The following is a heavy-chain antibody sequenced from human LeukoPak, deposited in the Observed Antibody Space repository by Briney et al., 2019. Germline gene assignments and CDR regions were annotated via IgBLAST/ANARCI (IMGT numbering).Heavy chain of an antibody. D-gene: IGHD2-2*01. Sequence: GGSLRLSCAASGFTVSSNYMSWVRQAPGKGLVWVSVIYSGGSTYYADSVKGRFTISRDNSKNTLYLQMNSLRAEDTAVYYCARDEHCSSTSCYAHWGQGTLVTVSS. CDR3: ARDEHCSSTSCYAH. V-gene: IGHV3-53*01. J-gene: IGHJ4*02. CDR2: IYSGGST. CDR1: GFTVSSNY.